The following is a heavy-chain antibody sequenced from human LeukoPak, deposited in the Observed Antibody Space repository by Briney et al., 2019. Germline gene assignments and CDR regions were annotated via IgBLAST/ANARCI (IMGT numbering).Heavy chain of an antibody. CDR2: INHSGST. V-gene: IGHV4-34*01. D-gene: IGHD6-13*01. CDR3: ARTAAAGNFDY. CDR1: GGSFSGYY. J-gene: IGHJ4*02. Sequence: SETPSLTCAVYGGSFSGYYWSWIRQPPGKGLEWIGEINHSGSTNYNPSLKSRVTMSVDTSKNQFSLKLSSVTAADTAVYYCARTAAAGNFDYWGQGTLVTVSS.